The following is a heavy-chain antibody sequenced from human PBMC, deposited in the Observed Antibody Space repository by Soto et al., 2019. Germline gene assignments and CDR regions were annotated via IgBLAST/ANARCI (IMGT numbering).Heavy chain of an antibody. CDR2: IIPIFGTA. D-gene: IGHD6-13*01. V-gene: IGHV1-69*13. CDR3: ARGSSSSSWKRSERGRNPYYYYGMDV. CDR1: GGTFSSYA. J-gene: IGHJ6*02. Sequence: ASVKVSCKASGGTFSSYAISWVRQAPGQGLEWMGGIIPIFGTANYAQKFQGRVTITADESTSTAYMELSSLRSEDTAVYYCARGSSSSSWKRSERGRNPYYYYGMDVWGQGTTVTVSS.